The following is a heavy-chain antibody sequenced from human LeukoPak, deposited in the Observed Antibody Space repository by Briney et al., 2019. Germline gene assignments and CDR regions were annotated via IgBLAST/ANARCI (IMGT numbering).Heavy chain of an antibody. CDR3: ATGYSSGWDLWEMDYYYYMDV. D-gene: IGHD6-19*01. Sequence: SVNVSCKASGGTFSSYAISWVRQAPGQGLEWMGGIIPIFGTANYAQKFQGRVTITADKSTSTAYMELSSLRSEDTAVYYRATGYSSGWDLWEMDYYYYMDVWGKGTTVTVSS. J-gene: IGHJ6*03. V-gene: IGHV1-69*06. CDR2: IIPIFGTA. CDR1: GGTFSSYA.